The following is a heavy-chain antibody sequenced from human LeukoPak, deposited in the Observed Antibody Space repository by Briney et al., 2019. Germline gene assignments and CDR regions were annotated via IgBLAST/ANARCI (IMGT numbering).Heavy chain of an antibody. D-gene: IGHD2-2*01. V-gene: IGHV4-59*01. Sequence: SETLSLTCTVSGASMSTYYWSWIRQPPGKGLEWIGYIYYSGSTNYNPSLKSRVTISVDTSKNQFSLKLSSVTAADTAVYYCARVVVPAAPENWYFDLWGRGTLVTVSS. J-gene: IGHJ2*01. CDR1: GASMSTYY. CDR2: IYYSGST. CDR3: ARVVVPAAPENWYFDL.